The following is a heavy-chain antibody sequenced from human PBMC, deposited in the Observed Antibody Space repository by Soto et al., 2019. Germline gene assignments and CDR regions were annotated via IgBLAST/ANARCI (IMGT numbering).Heavy chain of an antibody. D-gene: IGHD3-16*01. CDR2: IYYSGST. J-gene: IGHJ3*02. Sequence: SETLSLTCTVSGGSISSGGYYWSRIRQHPGKGLEWIGYIYYSGSTYYNPSVKRRVTSPVDTSMNQFYLKLSSVTAAVTAVYYCARVLATYYDYVWGQLNAFDIWGQGTMVTVSS. V-gene: IGHV4-31*03. CDR3: ARVLATYYDYVWGQLNAFDI. CDR1: GGSISSGGYY.